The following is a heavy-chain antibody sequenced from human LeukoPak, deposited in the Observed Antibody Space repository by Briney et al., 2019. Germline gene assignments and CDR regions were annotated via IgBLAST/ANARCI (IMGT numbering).Heavy chain of an antibody. V-gene: IGHV3-30*18. CDR2: ISNDGSKK. Sequence: GGSLRLSCAASGFTFSSYGMHWVRQAPGKGLDWVAVISNDGSKKYYADSVKGRFTISRDNSKNTLSLQVSSLRTEDTAVYYCAKDRYSYAFGYSDSWGQGTLVTVSS. CDR1: GFTFSSYG. J-gene: IGHJ4*02. D-gene: IGHD5-18*01. CDR3: AKDRYSYAFGYSDS.